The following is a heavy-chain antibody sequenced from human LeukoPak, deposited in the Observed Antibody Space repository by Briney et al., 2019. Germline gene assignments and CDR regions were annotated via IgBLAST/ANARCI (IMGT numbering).Heavy chain of an antibody. CDR3: ARGDDYGGHFDY. CDR2: ISSSGSTI. V-gene: IGHV3-48*03. Sequence: PGGSLRLSCAASGFTFSSYEMNWVRQAPGKGLEWVSYISSSGSTIYYADSVKGRFTISRDNAKNSLYLQMNSLRAEDTAVYYFARGDDYGGHFDYWGQGTLVTVSS. CDR1: GFTFSSYE. D-gene: IGHD4/OR15-4a*01. J-gene: IGHJ4*02.